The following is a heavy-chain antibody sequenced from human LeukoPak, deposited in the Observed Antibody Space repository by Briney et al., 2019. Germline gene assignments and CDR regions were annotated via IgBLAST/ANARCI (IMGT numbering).Heavy chain of an antibody. Sequence: PGGSLTLSYAASGFTFSSYAMSWVRQAPGKGLKWVSGISGSGGSTSYADSVKGRFTISRDNSKHTLYLQMNSLRAEDTALYYCAKDRLSAPVAPRFGPLGQGTQVTVSS. CDR1: GFTFSSYA. J-gene: IGHJ5*02. CDR3: AKDRLSAPVAPRFGP. D-gene: IGHD6-6*01. CDR2: ISGSGGST. V-gene: IGHV3-23*01.